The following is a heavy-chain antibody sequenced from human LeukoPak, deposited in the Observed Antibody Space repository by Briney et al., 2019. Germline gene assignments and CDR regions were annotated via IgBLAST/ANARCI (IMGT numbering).Heavy chain of an antibody. D-gene: IGHD6-13*01. Sequence: GGPLRLFCAASGFPFTNYGLHWVRQAPGKGLEWVAAIASNGWSEYYADSVKGRFNISRDNSKNTLFLQMNSLRPDDTAVYYCAKRGHYSINWYHYFDYWGQGTLVTVSS. J-gene: IGHJ4*02. CDR1: GFPFTNYG. CDR3: AKRGHYSINWYHYFDY. CDR2: IASNGWSE. V-gene: IGHV3-30*18.